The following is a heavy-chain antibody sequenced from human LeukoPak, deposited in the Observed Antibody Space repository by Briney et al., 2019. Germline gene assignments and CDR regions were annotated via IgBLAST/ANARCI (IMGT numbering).Heavy chain of an antibody. CDR1: GYTFTGYY. D-gene: IGHD6-13*01. Sequence: ASVKVSCKASGYTFTGYYMHWVRQAPGQGLEWMGWINPNSGGTNYAQKFQGRVTMTRDTSISTAYMELSRLRSDDTAVYYCARSPGGGIAIDYWGQGTLVTVSS. J-gene: IGHJ4*02. CDR3: ARSPGGGIAIDY. CDR2: INPNSGGT. V-gene: IGHV1-2*02.